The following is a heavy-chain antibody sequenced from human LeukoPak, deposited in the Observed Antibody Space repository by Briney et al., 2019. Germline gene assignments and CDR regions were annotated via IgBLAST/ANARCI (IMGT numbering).Heavy chain of an antibody. D-gene: IGHD6-19*01. CDR3: AKTPGYSSGWPFDY. V-gene: IGHV3-23*01. CDR2: ISGSAHKI. J-gene: IGHJ4*02. CDR1: GFTFSNYA. Sequence: PGGSLRLSCVASGFTFSNYAMSWVRQAPGKGLDWVSVISGSAHKIRYADSVKGRFTISRDNSKNTLYLQMNSLRAEDTAVYYCAKTPGYSSGWPFDYWGQGTLVTVSS.